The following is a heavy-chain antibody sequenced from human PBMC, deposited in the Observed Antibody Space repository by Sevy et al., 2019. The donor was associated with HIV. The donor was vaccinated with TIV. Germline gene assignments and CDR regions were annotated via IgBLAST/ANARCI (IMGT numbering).Heavy chain of an antibody. Sequence: GRSLRLSCAASGFTFSSFAMSWVRQTPGKGLEWVSGLNGSGGRTYYPDSVKGRFTISRDNSKNTLHLQMNSLRAEDTAVYYCAKDTDSGSYLNDAFDIWGQGTMVTVSS. D-gene: IGHD1-26*01. CDR3: AKDTDSGSYLNDAFDI. V-gene: IGHV3-23*01. CDR1: GFTFSSFA. CDR2: LNGSGGRT. J-gene: IGHJ3*02.